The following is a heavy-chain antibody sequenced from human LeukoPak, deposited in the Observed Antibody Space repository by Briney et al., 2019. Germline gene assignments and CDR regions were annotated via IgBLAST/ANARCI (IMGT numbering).Heavy chain of an antibody. V-gene: IGHV3-33*01. Sequence: GGSLRLSCAASGFTFSSYGMHWVRQAPGKGLEWVAVIWYDGSNKYYADSVKGRFTISRDNSKNTLYLQMNSLRAEDTAVYYCARAKGGYSFGLFDYWGQGTLVTVSS. CDR2: IWYDGSNK. J-gene: IGHJ4*02. D-gene: IGHD5-18*01. CDR1: GFTFSSYG. CDR3: ARAKGGYSFGLFDY.